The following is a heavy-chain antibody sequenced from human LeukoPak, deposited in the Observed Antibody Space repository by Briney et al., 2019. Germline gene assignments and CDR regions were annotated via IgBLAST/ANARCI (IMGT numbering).Heavy chain of an antibody. V-gene: IGHV4-59*01. CDR1: GGSISSYY. CDR2: IYYSGST. D-gene: IGHD1-1*01. J-gene: IGHJ4*02. CDR3: ARDTSGWLERRGFDY. Sequence: SETLSLTCTVSGGSISSYYWSWIRQPLGKGLEWIGYIYYSGSTNYNPSLKSRVTISVDTSKNQFSLKLSSVTAADTAVYYCARDTSGWLERRGFDYWGQGTLVTVSS.